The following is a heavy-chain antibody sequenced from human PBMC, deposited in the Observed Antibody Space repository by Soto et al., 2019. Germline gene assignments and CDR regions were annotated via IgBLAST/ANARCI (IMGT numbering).Heavy chain of an antibody. D-gene: IGHD6-19*01. CDR3: ARDTSDSSGWKDYYGMDV. Sequence: SQTLSLTCAISGDSVSSNSGAWNWIRQSPSRGLEWLGRTYFRSKLYNDYAVSVKSRITINPDTSKNQFSLQLNSVTPEDTAVYYCARDTSDSSGWKDYYGMDVWDQGTTVTVSS. J-gene: IGHJ6*02. V-gene: IGHV6-1*01. CDR1: GDSVSSNSGA. CDR2: TYFRSKLYN.